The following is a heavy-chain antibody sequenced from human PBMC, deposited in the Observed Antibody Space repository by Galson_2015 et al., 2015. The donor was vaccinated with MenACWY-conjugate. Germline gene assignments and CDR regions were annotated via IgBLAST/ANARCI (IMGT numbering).Heavy chain of an antibody. J-gene: IGHJ4*02. CDR2: ISGSGGST. D-gene: IGHD4-17*01. CDR3: AKDMNRGDFGDFDY. V-gene: IGHV3-23*01. CDR1: GFTFSSYA. Sequence: SLRLSCAASGFTFSSYAMNWVRQAPGKGLEWVSTISGSGGSTYYADSVKGRFTISRDNSKNTLSLLMKSLTAEDTAVYYCAKDMNRGDFGDFDYWGQGTRVTVSS.